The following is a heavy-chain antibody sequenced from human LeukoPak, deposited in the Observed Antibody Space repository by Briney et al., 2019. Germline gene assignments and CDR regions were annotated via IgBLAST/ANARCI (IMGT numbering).Heavy chain of an antibody. CDR3: ARDLGQYYDTSDNWFDP. D-gene: IGHD3-22*01. CDR2: ISSDGINT. CDR1: GFTFSSYW. Sequence: GGSLRLSCAASGFTFSSYWMHWVRHAPGKGLVWVSRISSDGINTSYADSVKGRFTISRDNAKNTLNLQMNSLRAEDTAVYYCARDLGQYYDTSDNWFDPWGQGTLVTVSS. V-gene: IGHV3-74*01. J-gene: IGHJ5*02.